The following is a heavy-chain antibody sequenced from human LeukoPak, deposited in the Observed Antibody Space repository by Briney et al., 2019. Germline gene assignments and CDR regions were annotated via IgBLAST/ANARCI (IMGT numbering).Heavy chain of an antibody. CDR3: HFSSGDSANDY. J-gene: IGHJ4*02. Sequence: GGSLRLSCAPSEFTFSSHSMSWVRQSPAKGPEWLSSINRISSYISYAHSLKGPSTTPRQHPKNTLYLQTNSLSANHTAVYYLHFSSGDSANDYWGQGTLVTVSS. CDR2: INRISSYI. CDR1: EFTFSSHS. V-gene: IGHV3-21*01. D-gene: IGHD6-19*01.